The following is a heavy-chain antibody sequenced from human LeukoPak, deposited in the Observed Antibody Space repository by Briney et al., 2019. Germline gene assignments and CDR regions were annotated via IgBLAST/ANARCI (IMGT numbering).Heavy chain of an antibody. D-gene: IGHD3-10*01. V-gene: IGHV3-73*01. CDR3: TSPSGRGVQNWFDP. CDR2: IRSKANSYAT. Sequence: GGSLRLSCAASGFTFSGSAMHWVHQASGKGLEWVGRIRSKANSYATAYAASVKGRFTISRDDSKNTAYLQMNSLKTEDTAVYYCTSPSGRGVQNWFDPWGQGTLVTVSS. CDR1: GFTFSGSA. J-gene: IGHJ5*02.